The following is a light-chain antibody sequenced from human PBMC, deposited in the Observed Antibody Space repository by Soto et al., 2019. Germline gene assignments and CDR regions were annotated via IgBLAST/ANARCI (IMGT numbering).Light chain of an antibody. V-gene: IGKV3-15*01. Sequence: EIVMTQSPATLSVSPGESATLSCRASQTIADALGWYQQKPGRPPRLLIYGASTRATGVPPRFSGSRSGTDFTLTISSLQSEDFAVYYCQQYYNWPPLYTFGQGTKLEIK. CDR3: QQYYNWPPLYT. J-gene: IGKJ2*01. CDR1: QTIADA. CDR2: GAS.